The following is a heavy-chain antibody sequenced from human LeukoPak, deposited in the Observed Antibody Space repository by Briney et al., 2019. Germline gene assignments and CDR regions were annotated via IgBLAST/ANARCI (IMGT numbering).Heavy chain of an antibody. CDR1: GFTFDDYD. D-gene: IGHD3-10*01. CDR2: INWNGGST. Sequence: PGGSLRLSCAASGFTFDDYDMSWVRQAPGKGLEWVSGINWNGGSTGYADSVKGRFTIARDNAKNSLYLQMNSLRAEDTALYYCAKGVRITMVRGAFDIWGQGTMVTVSS. V-gene: IGHV3-20*04. CDR3: AKGVRITMVRGAFDI. J-gene: IGHJ3*02.